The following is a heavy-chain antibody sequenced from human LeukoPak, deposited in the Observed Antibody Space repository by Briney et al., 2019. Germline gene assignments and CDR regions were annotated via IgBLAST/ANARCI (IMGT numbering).Heavy chain of an antibody. CDR2: IYTSGST. D-gene: IGHD3-10*02. CDR3: ARDLCATMCYYYYYGMDV. Sequence: SETLSLTCTVSGGSISSYYWGWIRQPAGKGLEWIGRIYTSGSTNYNPSLKSRVTMSVDTSKNQFSLKLSSVTAADTAVYYCARDLCATMCYYYYYGMDVWGQGTTVTVSS. J-gene: IGHJ6*02. V-gene: IGHV4-4*07. CDR1: GGSISSYY.